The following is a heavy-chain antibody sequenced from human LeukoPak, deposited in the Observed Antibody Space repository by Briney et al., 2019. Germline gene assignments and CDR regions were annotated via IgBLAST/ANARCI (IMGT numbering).Heavy chain of an antibody. D-gene: IGHD6-6*01. CDR2: ISSSSSYI. CDR3: ARESFAARRD. J-gene: IGHJ4*02. V-gene: IGHV3-21*01. CDR1: GFTFSNYS. Sequence: PGGSLRLSCAASGFTFSNYSMNWVRQAPGKGLEWVSSISSSSSYIYYADSVKGRFTISRDNAKNSLYLQMNSLRAEDTAVYYCARESFAARRDWGQGTLVTVSS.